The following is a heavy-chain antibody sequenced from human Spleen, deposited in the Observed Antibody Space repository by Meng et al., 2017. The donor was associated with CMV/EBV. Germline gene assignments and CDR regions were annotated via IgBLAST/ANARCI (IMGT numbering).Heavy chain of an antibody. CDR1: GDSLTSSSYY. J-gene: IGHJ4*02. V-gene: IGHV4-39*01. Sequence: SETLSLTCTVSGDSLTSSSYYWGWIRQPPGKRLEWIGSLYHSGGTYYNPSLRSRVAISVDTSRSQFSLTLRFVTAADTAMYYCARHRWDCSTTSCYWNYWGQGSLVTVSS. CDR2: LYHSGGT. D-gene: IGHD2-2*01. CDR3: ARHRWDCSTTSCYWNY.